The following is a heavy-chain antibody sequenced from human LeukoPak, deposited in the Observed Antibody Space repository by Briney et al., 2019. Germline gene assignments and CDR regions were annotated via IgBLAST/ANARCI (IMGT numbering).Heavy chain of an antibody. CDR2: IGSSSSYI. CDR3: ARESIVVVPTTMDDASDI. V-gene: IGHV3-21*01. Sequence: PGGSLRLSCEASGFTFTSYSMNWVRQAPGKGLEWVSSIGSSSSYIYYADSVKGRFTISRDNAKNSLYLQMNSLRVEDTAMYYCARESIVVVPTTMDDASDIWGQGTMVTVSS. J-gene: IGHJ3*02. D-gene: IGHD2-2*01. CDR1: GFTFTSYS.